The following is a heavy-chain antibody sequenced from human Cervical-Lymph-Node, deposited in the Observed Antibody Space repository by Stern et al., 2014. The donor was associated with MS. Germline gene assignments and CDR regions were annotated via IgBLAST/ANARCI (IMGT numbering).Heavy chain of an antibody. J-gene: IGHJ4*02. V-gene: IGHV3-23*04. CDR1: EFTFSTYA. CDR3: AKDDGYIGFDY. D-gene: IGHD5-18*01. CDR2: ISASGNST. Sequence: VQLVESGGGLAHPGRSLRLSCAASEFTFSTYAMTWVRPAPGKVLEWVATISASGNSTYFADSVKGRFTVSRDNSNNTVYLQMSNLTAEDTAIYFCAKDDGYIGFDYWGQGTPVTVSS.